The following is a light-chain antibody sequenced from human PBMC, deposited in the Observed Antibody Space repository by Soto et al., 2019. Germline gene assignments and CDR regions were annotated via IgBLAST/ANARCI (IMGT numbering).Light chain of an antibody. J-gene: IGKJ4*01. V-gene: IGKV1-33*01. CDR1: QDINNF. Sequence: DIQMTQSPSSLSASVGDRVTITCQASQDINNFLHWYEQRPGKAPKLLIYDAIKLDTVVPSRFSGSGSGTHFTFTISSLQPEDIATYFCQQSDSLPPTFGGGTKVEI. CDR2: DAI. CDR3: QQSDSLPPT.